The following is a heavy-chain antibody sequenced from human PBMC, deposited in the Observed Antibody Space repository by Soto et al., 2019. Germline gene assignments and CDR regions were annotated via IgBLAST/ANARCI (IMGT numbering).Heavy chain of an antibody. CDR3: AADRDCSGGSCYSRNYYYYGMDV. Sequence: ASVKVSCKASGYTFTSYDINWVRQATGQGLEWMGWMNPNSGNTGYAQKFQGRVIMTRNTSISTAYMELSSLRSEDTAVYYCAADRDCSGGSCYSRNYYYYGMDVWGQGTTVTVSS. D-gene: IGHD2-15*01. V-gene: IGHV1-8*01. J-gene: IGHJ6*02. CDR1: GYTFTSYD. CDR2: MNPNSGNT.